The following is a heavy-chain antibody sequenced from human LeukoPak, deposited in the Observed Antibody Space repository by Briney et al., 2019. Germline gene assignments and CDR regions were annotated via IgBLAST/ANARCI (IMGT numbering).Heavy chain of an antibody. J-gene: IGHJ3*02. CDR2: IYTSGSP. CDR1: GGSIRNYF. V-gene: IGHV4-4*07. CDR3: ARDLITAAADAFDI. Sequence: PSETLSLTCTVSGGSIRNYFWTWIRQPAGKGLEWTGRIYTSGSPNYSPSLKSRVTMSVDTSKNQFSLRLSSVTAADTAMYYCARDLITAAADAFDIWGQGTVVTVSS. D-gene: IGHD1-14*01.